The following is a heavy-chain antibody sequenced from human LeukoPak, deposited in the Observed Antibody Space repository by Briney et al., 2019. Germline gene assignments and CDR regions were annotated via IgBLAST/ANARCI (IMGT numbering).Heavy chain of an antibody. CDR1: GFTFNNYC. Sequence: GGSLRLSCAASGFTFNNYCMNWVRQAPGKGLEWVSSISSSSNYIYYADSVQGRFTISRDNAKNSLYLQMNSLRAEDTAVYYCARDLLGDYYFHHWGQEPLVTVSS. V-gene: IGHV3-21*01. D-gene: IGHD2-21*02. CDR3: ARDLLGDYYFHH. CDR2: ISSSSNYI. J-gene: IGHJ4*02.